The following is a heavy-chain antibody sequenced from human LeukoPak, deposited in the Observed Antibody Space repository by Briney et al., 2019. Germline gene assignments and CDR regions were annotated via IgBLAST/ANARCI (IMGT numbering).Heavy chain of an antibody. Sequence: GESLKISCKGSGYSFTSYWIGWVRQMPGKGLEWMGIIYPGDSDTRYSPSFQGQVTISADKSISTAYLQWSSLKASDTAMYYCARSAYDSSGYYPYYFDYWGQGTLVTVSS. D-gene: IGHD3-22*01. CDR3: ARSAYDSSGYYPYYFDY. CDR1: GYSFTSYW. CDR2: IYPGDSDT. J-gene: IGHJ4*02. V-gene: IGHV5-51*01.